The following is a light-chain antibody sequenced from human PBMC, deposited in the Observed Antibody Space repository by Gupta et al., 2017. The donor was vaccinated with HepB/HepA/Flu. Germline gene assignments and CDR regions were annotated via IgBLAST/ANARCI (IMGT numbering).Light chain of an antibody. CDR2: DAS. J-gene: IGKJ2*01. Sequence: DIQMTQSPSSLSASVGDRVTITCQASQDISNYLNWYQKKPGRAPNLLIYDASNLETGVSSRLSGSGSGTNFIFTISSRQPEDFAIYYCQQEDNLPYTFGRGTNIEIK. CDR3: QQEDNLPYT. V-gene: IGKV1-33*01. CDR1: QDISNY.